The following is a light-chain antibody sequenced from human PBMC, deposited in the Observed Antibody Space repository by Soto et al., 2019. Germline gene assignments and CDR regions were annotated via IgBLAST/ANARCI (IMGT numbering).Light chain of an antibody. CDR1: SSDVGGYNY. CDR2: EVS. J-gene: IGLJ1*01. V-gene: IGLV2-14*01. Sequence: LTRPASVSGSPGQSITISCTGTSSDVGGYNYVSWYQQHPGKAPKLMIYEVSNRPSGVSNRFSGSKSGNTASLTISGLQAEDEADYYCSSYTSSSTLYVFGTGTKVTVL. CDR3: SSYTSSSTLYV.